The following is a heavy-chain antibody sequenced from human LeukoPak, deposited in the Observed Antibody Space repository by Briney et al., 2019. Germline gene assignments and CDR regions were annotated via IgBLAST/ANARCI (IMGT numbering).Heavy chain of an antibody. D-gene: IGHD1-26*01. CDR3: AKERDLVAVTYYFDY. V-gene: IGHV3-30-3*01. CDR2: ISYDGSNK. J-gene: IGHJ4*02. Sequence: GRSLRLSCAASGFTFSSYAMHWVRQAPGKGLEWVAVISYDGSNKYYADSVKGRFTISRDNSKNTVYLQMSSLRAEDTAVYYCAKERDLVAVTYYFDYWGQGTLVTVSS. CDR1: GFTFSSYA.